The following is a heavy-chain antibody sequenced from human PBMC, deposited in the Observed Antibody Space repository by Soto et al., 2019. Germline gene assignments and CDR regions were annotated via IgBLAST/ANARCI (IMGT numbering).Heavy chain of an antibody. CDR2: IHHSGST. J-gene: IGHJ4*02. CDR1: VGSVSRDNW. V-gene: IGHV4-4*02. D-gene: IGHD3-3*01. Sequence: SETLSLTCGFSVGSVSRDNWWSWVRQPPGKGLEWIGEIHHSGSTNYSPSLKSRVTMSVDKSRNQFSLKLTSVTAADTAVYYCAENGYYDLVNLGQGTLVMVSS. CDR3: AENGYYDLVN.